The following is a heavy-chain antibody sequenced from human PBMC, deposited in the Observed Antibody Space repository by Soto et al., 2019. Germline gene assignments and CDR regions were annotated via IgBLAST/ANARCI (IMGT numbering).Heavy chain of an antibody. CDR1: GFTFSSYW. J-gene: IGHJ6*02. CDR3: ARDEAIFGVVIIPPYYYSGMDV. Sequence: GGSLRLSCAASGFTFSSYWMHWVRQAPGKGLVWVSRINSDGSSTSYADSVKGRFTISRDNAKNTLYLQMNSLRAEDTAVYYCARDEAIFGVVIIPPYYYSGMDVWGQGTTVTVSS. D-gene: IGHD3-3*01. CDR2: INSDGSST. V-gene: IGHV3-74*01.